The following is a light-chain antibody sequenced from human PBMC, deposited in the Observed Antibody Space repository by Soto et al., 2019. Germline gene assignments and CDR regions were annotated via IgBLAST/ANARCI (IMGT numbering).Light chain of an antibody. V-gene: IGKV1-5*01. CDR3: QQYNSYSPYT. CDR2: DAS. J-gene: IGKJ2*01. Sequence: DIQMTQSPSTLSASVGDRVTITCRASQSISSWLAWYQQKTGKAPKLLIYDASSLESGVTSRFCGSGSGTEVTLTISSLQPADFAAYYCQQYNSYSPYTFGQGTKLEIK. CDR1: QSISSW.